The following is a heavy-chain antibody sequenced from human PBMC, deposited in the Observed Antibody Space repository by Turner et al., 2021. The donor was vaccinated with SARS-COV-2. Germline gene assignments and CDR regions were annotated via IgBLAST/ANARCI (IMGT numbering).Heavy chain of an antibody. Sequence: QVQLQESGPGLVKPSETVSLTCAVAGGPINNYFWSWIRQTPGKGLEWIGYIYYRGTTNYNPSLERRVTISVDTSKNQFFLKLNSVTTADTAVYYCARVENPAYFHYMGVWGKGITVTVSS. CDR2: IYYRGTT. D-gene: IGHD3-3*01. CDR3: ARVENPAYFHYMGV. CDR1: GGPINNYF. V-gene: IGHV4-59*01. J-gene: IGHJ6*03.